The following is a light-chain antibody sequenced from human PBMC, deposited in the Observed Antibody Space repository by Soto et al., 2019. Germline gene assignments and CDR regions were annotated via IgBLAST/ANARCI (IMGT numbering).Light chain of an antibody. Sequence: DIVMTQSPDSLAVSLGERATINCKSSQSVLYSSNNKNYLAWYQQKPGQPPKLLIYWASTRESGVPDRFSGSGSGTDFTLTISSLQAEDVAVYYCQQYYSMWTFGQGTKAEIK. J-gene: IGKJ1*01. CDR1: QSVLYSSNNKNY. CDR2: WAS. V-gene: IGKV4-1*01. CDR3: QQYYSMWT.